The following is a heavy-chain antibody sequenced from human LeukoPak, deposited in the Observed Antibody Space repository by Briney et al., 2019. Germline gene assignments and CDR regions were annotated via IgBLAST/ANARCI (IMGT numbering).Heavy chain of an antibody. J-gene: IGHJ4*02. D-gene: IGHD1-26*01. CDR1: GFTFSSYA. CDR3: AKESGSSRPYDY. CDR2: ISAGGGDT. V-gene: IGHV3-23*01. Sequence: PGGSLRLSCSASGFTFSSYAMHWVRQAPGKGLDWVSAISAGGGDTYYADSVKGRFTISRDNSKNTLYLQMNSLRAEDTAVYYCAKESGSSRPYDYWGRGVLVTVSS.